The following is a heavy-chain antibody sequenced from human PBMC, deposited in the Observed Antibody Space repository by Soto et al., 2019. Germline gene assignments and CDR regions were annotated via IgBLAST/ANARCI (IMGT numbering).Heavy chain of an antibody. J-gene: IGHJ5*02. V-gene: IGHV1-24*01. Sequence: ASVKVSCKVSGYTLTELSMHWVRQAPGKGLEWMGGFDPEDGETIYAQKFQGRVTMTEDTSTDTAYMELSSLRSEDTAVYYCATDRVESSGYQRHHWFDPWGQGTLVTVS. CDR3: ATDRVESSGYQRHHWFDP. D-gene: IGHD3-22*01. CDR1: GYTLTELS. CDR2: FDPEDGET.